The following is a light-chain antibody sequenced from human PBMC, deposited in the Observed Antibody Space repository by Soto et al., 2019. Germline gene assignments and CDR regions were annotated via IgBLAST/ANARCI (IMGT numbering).Light chain of an antibody. CDR3: QQRRDWPPIT. J-gene: IGKJ5*01. Sequence: EIVLTQSPATLPLSPGERATLSCRASQSVSSYLAWYQQKPGQPPRLLIYDASNRATGIPARFSGSGSGTDFTLTISSLEPEDFAVYYCQQRRDWPPITFGQGTRLELK. CDR1: QSVSSY. V-gene: IGKV3-11*01. CDR2: DAS.